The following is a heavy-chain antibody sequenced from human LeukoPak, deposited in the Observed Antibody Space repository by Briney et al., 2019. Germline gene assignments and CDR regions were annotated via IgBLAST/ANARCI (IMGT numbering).Heavy chain of an antibody. Sequence: ASVNVSCTASGGTFSNYAISWVRQAPGQGLEWMGGIIPIFGTANYAQKFQGRVTITADESTSTAYMELSSLRSEDTAVYYCARDLLDHIAAAGRDVGGWGQGTLVTVSS. CDR2: IIPIFGTA. CDR3: ARDLLDHIAAAGRDVGG. CDR1: GGTFSNYA. V-gene: IGHV1-69*13. J-gene: IGHJ4*02. D-gene: IGHD6-13*01.